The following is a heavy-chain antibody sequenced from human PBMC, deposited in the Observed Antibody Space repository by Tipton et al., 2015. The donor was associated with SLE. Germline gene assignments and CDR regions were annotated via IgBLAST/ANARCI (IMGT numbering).Heavy chain of an antibody. V-gene: IGHV4-59*11. D-gene: IGHD4-17*01. CDR3: ARDDPTGDAFDI. CDR2: IYYSGTT. Sequence: TLSLTCTVSGGSISSHYWGWIRQPPGKGLEWIGYIYYSGTTNYNPSLKSRVTISVDTSKNQFSLKLSSVTAADTAVYYCARDDPTGDAFDIWGQGTMVTVSS. J-gene: IGHJ3*02. CDR1: GGSISSHY.